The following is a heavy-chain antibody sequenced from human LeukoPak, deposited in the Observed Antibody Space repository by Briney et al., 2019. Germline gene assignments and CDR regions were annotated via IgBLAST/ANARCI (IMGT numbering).Heavy chain of an antibody. CDR3: ARSGNLCSGTSCYGGVGLGFYYYSMDV. CDR2: INHSGST. CDR1: GGSFSGYY. D-gene: IGHD2-2*01. Sequence: PSETLSLTCAVYGGSFSGYYWSWIRQPPGKGLEWIGEINHSGSTNYNPSLRSRVTISVDTSKNQFSLKLSSVTAADTAVYYCARSGNLCSGTSCYGGVGLGFYYYSMDVWGRGTPVTVSS. V-gene: IGHV4-34*01. J-gene: IGHJ6*02.